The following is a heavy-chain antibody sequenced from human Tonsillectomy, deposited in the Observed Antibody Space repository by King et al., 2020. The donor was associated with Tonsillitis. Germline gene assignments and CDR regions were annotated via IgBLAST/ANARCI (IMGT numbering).Heavy chain of an antibody. CDR3: ARDRLVPGPEYYYYGMDV. CDR2: IYYSGST. D-gene: IGHD6-6*01. V-gene: IGHV4-30-4*01. J-gene: IGHJ6*02. CDR1: GGSISSSDYY. Sequence: QMQLQESGPGLVKPSQTLSLTCAVSGGSISSSDYYWSWIRQPPGKGLEWIGYIYYSGSTYYNPSLKSRVTISVDTSKNQFSLKLSSVTAADTAVYYCARDRLVPGPEYYYYGMDVWGQGTTVTVSS.